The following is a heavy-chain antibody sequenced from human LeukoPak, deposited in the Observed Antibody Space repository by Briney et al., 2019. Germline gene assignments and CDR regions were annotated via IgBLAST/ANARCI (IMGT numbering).Heavy chain of an antibody. Sequence: SVRVSCKASGGTFSSYAISWVRQAPGQGLEWMGRIIPILGIANYAQKFQGRVTITADKSTSTAYMELSSLRSEDTAVYYCARDDRELLSTFDYWGQGTLVTVSS. D-gene: IGHD1-26*01. J-gene: IGHJ4*02. CDR1: GGTFSSYA. CDR2: IIPILGIA. V-gene: IGHV1-69*04. CDR3: ARDDRELLSTFDY.